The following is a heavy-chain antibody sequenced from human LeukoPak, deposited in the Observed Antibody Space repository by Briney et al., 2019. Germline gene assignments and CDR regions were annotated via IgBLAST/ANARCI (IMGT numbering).Heavy chain of an antibody. J-gene: IGHJ6*03. V-gene: IGHV3-20*04. Sequence: PGGSLRLSCAASGFRFDDYSMNWVRHVPGKGLEWVAGINLDGASTGYRDSMKGRFTISRDNGKNSLYLQMNSLRVEDTAVYYCGRVHCSTNSCYDYYDYYMDVSGKGTTVTVSS. D-gene: IGHD2-2*01. CDR2: INLDGAST. CDR3: GRVHCSTNSCYDYYDYYMDV. CDR1: GFRFDDYS.